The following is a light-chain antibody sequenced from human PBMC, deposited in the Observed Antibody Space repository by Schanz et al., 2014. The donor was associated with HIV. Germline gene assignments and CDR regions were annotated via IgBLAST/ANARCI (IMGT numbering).Light chain of an antibody. CDR1: SSSFRPNA. CDR2: NSY. Sequence: QSVLTQPPSASGTPGQKVTISCSGSSSSFRPNAVAWHRHPPATAPKLLLYNSYHRPSGVPDRFSGSTSGTSASLVISGLQSEDEADYYCAAWDDSLNGWVFGGGTKLTVL. V-gene: IGLV1-44*01. CDR3: AAWDDSLNGWV. J-gene: IGLJ3*02.